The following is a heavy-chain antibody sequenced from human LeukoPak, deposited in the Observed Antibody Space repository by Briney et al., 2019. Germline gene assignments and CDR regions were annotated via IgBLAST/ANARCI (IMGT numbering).Heavy chain of an antibody. J-gene: IGHJ4*02. V-gene: IGHV1-18*01. CDR3: ARDGLRYNWNYDAFDY. CDR2: ISAYNGNT. D-gene: IGHD1-7*01. CDR1: GYTFTSYG. Sequence: GASVKVSCKASGYTFTSYGISWVRQAPGQGLEWMGWISAYNGNTNYAQKLQGRVTMTTGTSTSTAYMELRSLRSDDTAVYYCARDGLRYNWNYDAFDYWGQGTLVTVSS.